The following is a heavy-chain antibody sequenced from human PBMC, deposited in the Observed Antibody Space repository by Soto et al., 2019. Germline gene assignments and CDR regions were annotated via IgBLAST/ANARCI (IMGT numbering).Heavy chain of an antibody. CDR2: INAYNGKI. Sequence: QVQLVQSGAEVKKPGASVKVSCKASGYTLSSYGISWVRQAPGEGLEWMGWINAYNGKIKYAQKFQDRVSVTTDTSTNTAYMELRSLRSDDTAVYFCARSSGYCSGGSCRWGDYWGQGTLVTVSS. D-gene: IGHD2-15*01. CDR1: GYTLSSYG. V-gene: IGHV1-18*04. J-gene: IGHJ4*01. CDR3: ARSSGYCSGGSCRWGDY.